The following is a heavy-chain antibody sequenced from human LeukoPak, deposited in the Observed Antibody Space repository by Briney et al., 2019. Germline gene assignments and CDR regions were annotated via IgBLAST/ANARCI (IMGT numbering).Heavy chain of an antibody. V-gene: IGHV4-59*01. CDR3: ARTRAGYYGSGSFNDYYNMDV. CDR2: IYYSGST. CDR1: GASISSYY. J-gene: IGHJ6*03. D-gene: IGHD3-10*01. Sequence: PSETLSLTCTVSGASISSYYWTWIRQPPGKGLEWIGYIYYSGSTNYNPSLKSRVTISVDMSKTQFSLKLSSVTAADTAVYFCARTRAGYYGSGSFNDYYNMDVWGKGTTVTVSS.